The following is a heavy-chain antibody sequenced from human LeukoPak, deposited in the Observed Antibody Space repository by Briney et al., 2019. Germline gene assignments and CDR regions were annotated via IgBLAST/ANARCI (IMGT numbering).Heavy chain of an antibody. CDR1: GYTFTSYF. J-gene: IGHJ1*01. CDR2: INPSGGST. D-gene: IGHD3-22*01. V-gene: IGHV1-46*01. Sequence: ASVMVSCKASGYTFTSYFMHWVRQAPGQGLEWMGIINPSGGSTNYAQKFQGRVTMTRDTSTSTVYMELSSLRSEDTAVCYCARAHYYDSSDYGGIEHWGQGTLVTVSS. CDR3: ARAHYYDSSDYGGIEH.